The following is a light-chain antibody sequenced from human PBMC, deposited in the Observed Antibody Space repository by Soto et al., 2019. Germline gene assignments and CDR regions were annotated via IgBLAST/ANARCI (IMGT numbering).Light chain of an antibody. V-gene: IGLV1-47*01. J-gene: IGLJ1*01. CDR3: ATGDDSLKTYV. CDR1: RFRTGSTN. Sequence: SVLTSPPSVSGTPGQSVTLSCSRTRFRTGSTNVYRFHQRSGTAPKLLIYRNTQHPSGVPDRRSGSKSGTLASLAISGLRSEDEADYYCATGDDSLKTYVFGNGSKGTVL. CDR2: RNT.